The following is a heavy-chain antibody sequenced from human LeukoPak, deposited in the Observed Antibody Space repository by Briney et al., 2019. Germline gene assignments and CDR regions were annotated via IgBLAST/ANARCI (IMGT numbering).Heavy chain of an antibody. V-gene: IGHV4-39*07. D-gene: IGHD3-22*01. CDR3: ARGRAYYYDSSGYYYDY. J-gene: IGHJ4*02. CDR2: IYYSGST. CDR1: GGSISSSSHY. Sequence: ETLSLTCTVSGGSISSSSHYWGWIRQPPGKGLEWIGSIYYSGSTYYNLSLKSRVTISLDTSKNQFSLKLASVTAADTAVYYCARGRAYYYDSSGYYYDYWGQGTLVTVSS.